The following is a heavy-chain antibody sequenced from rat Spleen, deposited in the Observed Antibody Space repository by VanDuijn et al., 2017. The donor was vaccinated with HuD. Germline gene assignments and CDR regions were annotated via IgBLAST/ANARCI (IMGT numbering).Heavy chain of an antibody. J-gene: IGHJ3*01. CDR1: GFTFSDYN. CDR3: ARPTTGIPFNY. V-gene: IGHV5-7*01. Sequence: EVQLVESGGGLVQPGRSLKLSCAASGFTFSDYNMAWVRQAPKKGLEWVATISFDASTTYYRDSVKGRFTISRDNAKSTLYLQMDSLRSEDTAIYYCARPTTGIPFNYWGQGTLVTVSS. D-gene: IGHD1-11*01. CDR2: ISFDASTT.